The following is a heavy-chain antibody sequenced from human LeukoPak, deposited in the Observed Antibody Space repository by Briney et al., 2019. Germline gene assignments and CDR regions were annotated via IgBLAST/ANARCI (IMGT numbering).Heavy chain of an antibody. J-gene: IGHJ2*01. Sequence: GGSLRLSCAASGFNFSPYGMSWIRQAPGKGLEWVAGISGSGSDTYYADSVKGRFTISRDNFKNTVDLQMNSLRADDTAVYYCAKLGTYLYFDFWGRGTLVTVSS. CDR2: ISGSGSDT. CDR3: AKLGTYLYFDF. V-gene: IGHV3-23*01. CDR1: GFNFSPYG. D-gene: IGHD7-27*01.